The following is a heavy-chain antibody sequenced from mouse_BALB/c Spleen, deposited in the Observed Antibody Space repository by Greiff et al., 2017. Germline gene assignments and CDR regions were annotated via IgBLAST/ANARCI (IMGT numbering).Heavy chain of an antibody. J-gene: IGHJ2*01. CDR1: GYSFTGYY. CDR2: INPYNGAT. Sequence: EVQLQQSGPELVKPGASVKISCKASGYSFTGYYMHWVKQSHVKSLEWIGRINPYNGATSSNQNFKDKASLTVDKSSSTAYMELHSLTSEDSAVYYCARTGYYYGSSYYFDYWGQGTTLTVSS. CDR3: ARTGYYYGSSYYFDY. D-gene: IGHD1-1*01. V-gene: IGHV1-31*01.